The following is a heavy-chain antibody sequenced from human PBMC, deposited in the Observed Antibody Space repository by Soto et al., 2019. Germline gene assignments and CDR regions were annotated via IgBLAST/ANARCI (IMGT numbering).Heavy chain of an antibody. J-gene: IGHJ4*02. CDR2: ISGSGGST. D-gene: IGHD6-19*01. CDR3: AKVIPASYSSGWYGVYFDY. Sequence: GGSLRLSCAASGFTFSSYAMSWVRQAPGKGLEWVSAISGSGGSTYYADSVKGRFTISRDNSKHTSLLQMNSLTAEDTAVYYCAKVIPASYSSGWYGVYFDYWGQGTLVTVSS. CDR1: GFTFSSYA. V-gene: IGHV3-23*01.